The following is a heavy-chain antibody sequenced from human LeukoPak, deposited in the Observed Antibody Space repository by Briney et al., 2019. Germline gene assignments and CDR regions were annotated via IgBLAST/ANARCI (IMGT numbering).Heavy chain of an antibody. CDR3: AKLELAYCGSDCYGTDFFDY. V-gene: IGHV3-30*18. J-gene: IGHJ4*02. Sequence: GGSLRLSCAASGFTFSSYGMHWVRQAPGKGLEWVAVISYDGSNKYYADSVKGRFTIFRDNSKNTLYLQMNSLRAEDTAVYYCAKLELAYCGSDCYGTDFFDYWGQGTLVTVSS. CDR2: ISYDGSNK. CDR1: GFTFSSYG. D-gene: IGHD2-21*02.